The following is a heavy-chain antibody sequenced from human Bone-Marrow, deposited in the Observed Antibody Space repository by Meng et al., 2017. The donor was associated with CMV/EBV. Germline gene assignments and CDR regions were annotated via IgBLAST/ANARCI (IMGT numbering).Heavy chain of an antibody. Sequence: SETLSLTCTVSGGSVSSGGYYWSWIRQPPGKGLEWIGYIYYSGSTNYNPSLKSRVTISVDTSKNQFSLKLNSVTAADTAVYYCALRFIASNTWYEADYWGQGALVAVSS. J-gene: IGHJ4*02. CDR2: IYYSGST. CDR3: ALRFIASNTWYEADY. V-gene: IGHV4-61*08. CDR1: GGSVSSGGYY. D-gene: IGHD6-13*01.